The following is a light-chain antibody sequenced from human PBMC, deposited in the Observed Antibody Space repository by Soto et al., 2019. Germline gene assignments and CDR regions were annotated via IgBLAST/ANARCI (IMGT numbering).Light chain of an antibody. CDR2: GTF. CDR1: QSLSTTD. Sequence: EIVLTQSPDTLSLSPGQRATLSCRASQSLSTTDLVWYQQKSGQPPRLVIHGTFSTASDIPGRFSGSGSETDFTLTISRLEPEDSAVYYCQQYGSLPYTFGRGTRLEI. CDR3: QQYGSLPYT. J-gene: IGKJ5*01. V-gene: IGKV3-20*01.